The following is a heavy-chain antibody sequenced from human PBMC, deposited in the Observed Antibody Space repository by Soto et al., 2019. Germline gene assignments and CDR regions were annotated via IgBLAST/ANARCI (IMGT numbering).Heavy chain of an antibody. D-gene: IGHD3-16*01. J-gene: IGHJ6*02. V-gene: IGHV4-34*01. CDR3: ARAFRGVSVPKKRDGKDV. CDR1: GGSFSGYY. Sequence: SETLSLTCAVYGGSFSGYYWSWIRQPPGKGLEWIGEINHSGSTNYNPSLKSRVTISVDTSKNQFSLKLSSVTAADTAVYYCARAFRGVSVPKKRDGKDVWGQGTTVTVSS. CDR2: INHSGST.